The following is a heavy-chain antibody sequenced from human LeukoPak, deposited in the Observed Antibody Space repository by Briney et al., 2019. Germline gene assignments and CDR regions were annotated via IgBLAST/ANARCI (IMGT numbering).Heavy chain of an antibody. J-gene: IGHJ3*02. V-gene: IGHV3-74*01. D-gene: IGHD1-1*01. Sequence: PGGSLRLSCAASGFTFSNHWMHWVRQTPGKGLVWVSRIRSDGGTIDYADSVRGRFTISRDNAKNTLYLQMNSLRAEDTAVYYCVTPWNDDAFDIWGQGTMVTVSS. CDR3: VTPWNDDAFDI. CDR2: IRSDGGTI. CDR1: GFTFSNHW.